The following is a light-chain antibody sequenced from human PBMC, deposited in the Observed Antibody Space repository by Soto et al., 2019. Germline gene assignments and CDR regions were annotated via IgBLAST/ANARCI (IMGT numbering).Light chain of an antibody. CDR1: QTISSW. Sequence: DITMTQSPSTRSRSVGDRVTVTCRASQTISSWLAWYQQKPGKAPKLLIYKASTLKSGVPSRFSGSGSGTEFTLTVSSLQPDDFATYYCQHYKSYSEAFGQGTKVDIK. CDR3: QHYKSYSEA. V-gene: IGKV1-5*03. J-gene: IGKJ1*01. CDR2: KAS.